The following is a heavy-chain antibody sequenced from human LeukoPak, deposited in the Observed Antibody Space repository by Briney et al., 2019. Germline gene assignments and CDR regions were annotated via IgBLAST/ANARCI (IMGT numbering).Heavy chain of an antibody. D-gene: IGHD5-18*01. CDR3: ARRLGYSYGYDY. V-gene: IGHV4-4*02. CDR2: IYYSGST. CDR1: GGSISSSNW. Sequence: PSGTLSLTCAVSGGSISSSNWWSWVRQPPGKGLEWIGYIYYSGSTYYNPSLKSRVTMSVDTSKNQFSLKLSSVTAVDTAVYYCARRLGYSYGYDYWGQGTLVTVSS. J-gene: IGHJ4*02.